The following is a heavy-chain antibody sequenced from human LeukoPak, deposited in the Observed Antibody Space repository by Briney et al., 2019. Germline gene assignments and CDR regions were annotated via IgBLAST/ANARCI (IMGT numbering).Heavy chain of an antibody. J-gene: IGHJ4*02. Sequence: GGSLRLSCAASGFTFSSYSMNWVRQAPGKGLEWVSYISSSSSTIYYADSVKGRFTISRDNAKSSLYLQMNSLRDEDTAVYYCARGVYYDYPGGDYWGQGTLVTVSS. V-gene: IGHV3-48*02. CDR2: ISSSSSTI. CDR3: ARGVYYDYPGGDY. CDR1: GFTFSSYS. D-gene: IGHD3-22*01.